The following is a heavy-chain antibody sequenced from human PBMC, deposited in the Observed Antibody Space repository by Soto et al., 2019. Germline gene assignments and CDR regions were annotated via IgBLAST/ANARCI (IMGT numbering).Heavy chain of an antibody. CDR1: GGSISSYY. CDR2: IYYSGST. Sequence: SETLSLTCTVSGGSISSYYWSWIRQPPGKGQECIGYIYYSGSTYYNPSLKSRVTISVDTSKNQFSLKLSSVTAADTAEYYCARSGAATPQHRDYYYYYGMDVWGQGTTVTV. D-gene: IGHD2-15*01. J-gene: IGHJ6*02. V-gene: IGHV4-59*06. CDR3: ARSGAATPQHRDYYYYYGMDV.